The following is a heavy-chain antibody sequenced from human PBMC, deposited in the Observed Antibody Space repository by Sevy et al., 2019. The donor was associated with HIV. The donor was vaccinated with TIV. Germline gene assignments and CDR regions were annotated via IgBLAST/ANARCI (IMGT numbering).Heavy chain of an antibody. CDR1: GFTFSNYA. D-gene: IGHD3-22*01. V-gene: IGHV3-30*18. CDR2: ISYDGSNK. Sequence: GGSLRLSCSASGFTFSNYAMHWVRQAPGKGLEWVGFISYDGSNKYYADSVKGRFTISRDNGNNTLYLQMNSLGAEDTALYYCAKDYRVLLITTIDYWGQGTLVTVSS. CDR3: AKDYRVLLITTIDY. J-gene: IGHJ4*02.